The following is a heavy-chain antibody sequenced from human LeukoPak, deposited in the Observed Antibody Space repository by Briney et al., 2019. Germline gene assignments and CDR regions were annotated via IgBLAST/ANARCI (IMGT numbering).Heavy chain of an antibody. CDR3: ARSSGYSSEIDY. D-gene: IGHD5-18*01. CDR2: IIPIFGTA. Sequence: SVKVSCKASGGTFSSYAISWVRQAPGQGLEWMGGIIPIFGTANYAQKFQGRVTITADKSTSTTYMELSSLRSEDTAVYYCARSSGYSSEIDYWGQGTLVTVSS. J-gene: IGHJ4*02. V-gene: IGHV1-69*06. CDR1: GGTFSSYA.